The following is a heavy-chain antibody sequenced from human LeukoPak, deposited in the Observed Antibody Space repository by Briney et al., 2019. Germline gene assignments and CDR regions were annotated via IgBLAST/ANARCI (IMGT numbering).Heavy chain of an antibody. Sequence: GGSLRLSCAASGFSFSEYYMSWIRQAPGRGLEWVSYISSSGDTMFYSDSVKGRFTISRDNGKKSLFLEINSLRAEDAAIYYCARVMGNYASDYWGQGALVTVSS. V-gene: IGHV3-11*04. D-gene: IGHD1-7*01. J-gene: IGHJ4*02. CDR3: ARVMGNYASDY. CDR2: ISSSGDTM. CDR1: GFSFSEYY.